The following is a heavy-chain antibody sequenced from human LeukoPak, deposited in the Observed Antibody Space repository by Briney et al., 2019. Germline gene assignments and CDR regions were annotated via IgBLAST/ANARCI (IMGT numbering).Heavy chain of an antibody. CDR3: ARDLTVYGNNPLYYFDY. CDR2: LYPGGST. J-gene: IGHJ4*02. Sequence: GGSLRLSCAVSGFTVTSNFMSWVRQAPGKGLEWVSVLYPGGSTYYADSVKGRFTISRDNSKNTLYLQMNSLRAEDTAVYYCARDLTVYGNNPLYYFDYWGQGTLVTVSS. D-gene: IGHD4-17*01. V-gene: IGHV3-66*01. CDR1: GFTVTSNF.